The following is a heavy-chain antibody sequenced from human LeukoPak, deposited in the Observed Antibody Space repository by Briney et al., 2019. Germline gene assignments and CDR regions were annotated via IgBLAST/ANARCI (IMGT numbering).Heavy chain of an antibody. CDR3: AREDYVHDAFDI. V-gene: IGHV1-46*01. CDR2: INPSGGST. Sequence: GASVKVSCKASGYTFTGYYMHWVRQAPGQGLEWMGIINPSGGSTSYAQKFQGRVTMTRDMSTSTVYMELSSLRSEDTAVYYCAREDYVHDAFDIWGQGTMVTVSS. CDR1: GYTFTGYY. D-gene: IGHD4-17*01. J-gene: IGHJ3*02.